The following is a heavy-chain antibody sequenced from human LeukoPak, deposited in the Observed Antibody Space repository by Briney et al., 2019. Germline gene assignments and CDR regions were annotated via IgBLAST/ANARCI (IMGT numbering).Heavy chain of an antibody. CDR3: ATLLRWQTGYYYYYMDV. Sequence: GASVKVSCKASGGTFSSYAISWVRQAPGQGLEWMGWISAYNGNTNYAQKLQGRVTMTTDTSTSTAYMELRSLRSDDTAVYYCATLLRWQTGYYYYYMDVWGKGTTVTVSS. D-gene: IGHD4-23*01. J-gene: IGHJ6*03. V-gene: IGHV1-18*01. CDR2: ISAYNGNT. CDR1: GGTFSSYA.